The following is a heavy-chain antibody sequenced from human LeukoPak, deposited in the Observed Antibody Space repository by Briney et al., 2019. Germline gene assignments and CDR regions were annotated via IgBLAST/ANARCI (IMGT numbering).Heavy chain of an antibody. J-gene: IGHJ4*02. D-gene: IGHD2-21*01. CDR3: ARIAYCGGDCYTTYFDY. V-gene: IGHV1-18*01. Sequence: ASVKVSCKASGYTFTSYGISWVRQAPGQGLEWMGRISAYNGNINYAQKLQGRVTMTTDTSTSTAYMELRSLRSDDTAVYYCARIAYCGGDCYTTYFDYWGQGTLVTVSS. CDR1: GYTFTSYG. CDR2: ISAYNGNI.